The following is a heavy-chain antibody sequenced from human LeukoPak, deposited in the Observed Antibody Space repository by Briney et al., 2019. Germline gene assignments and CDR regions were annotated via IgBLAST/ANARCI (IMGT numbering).Heavy chain of an antibody. CDR3: AKGTAYYYYYYMDV. CDR2: ISGSGNST. V-gene: IGHV3-23*01. Sequence: PGGSLRLSCAASGFTFSNYAMSWVRQAPGKGLEWVSTISGSGNSTYYADSVKGRFTISRDNSKNTLYLQMNSLRAEDTAVYYCAKGTAYYYYYYMDVWGKGTTVTVSS. J-gene: IGHJ6*03. CDR1: GFTFSNYA.